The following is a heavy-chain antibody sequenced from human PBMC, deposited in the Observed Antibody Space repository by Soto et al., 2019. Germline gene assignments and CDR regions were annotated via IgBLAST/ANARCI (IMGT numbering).Heavy chain of an antibody. Sequence: GGSLRLSCATSGFTFSSYSKNWVRQAPGKGLEWVSYISSSSSTIFYADSVRGRFTISRENAKNSLYLQMNSLKDEDTAVYYCARASSPGNYFYYYGMDVWGQGTTVTVSS. CDR1: GFTFSSYS. J-gene: IGHJ6*02. CDR2: ISSSSSTI. D-gene: IGHD6-13*01. V-gene: IGHV3-48*02. CDR3: ARASSPGNYFYYYGMDV.